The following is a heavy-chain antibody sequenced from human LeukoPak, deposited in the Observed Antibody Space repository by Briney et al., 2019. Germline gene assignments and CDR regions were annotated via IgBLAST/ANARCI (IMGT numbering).Heavy chain of an antibody. CDR3: ARAGDGTTVTSYYYYYMDV. D-gene: IGHD4-11*01. Sequence: GGSLRLSCAASGFTFGSYSMNWVRQAPGKGLEWVSYISSSSSTIYYADSVKGRFTISRDNAKNSLYLQMNSLRAEDTAVYYCARAGDGTTVTSYYYYYMDVWGKGTTVTVSS. V-gene: IGHV3-48*01. CDR1: GFTFGSYS. J-gene: IGHJ6*03. CDR2: ISSSSSTI.